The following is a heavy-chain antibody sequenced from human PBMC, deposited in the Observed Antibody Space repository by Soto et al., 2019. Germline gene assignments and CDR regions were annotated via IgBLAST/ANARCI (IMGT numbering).Heavy chain of an antibody. CDR3: ERLPNKSPQN. J-gene: IGHJ1*01. CDR2: ISNDGSS. Sequence: EVQLVESGGGLVQPGGSLRLSCVASEFTFSSYWMHWVRQAPGKGLVWVSSISNDGSSIYADPVKGRFTISRDNAKNTLYQQMNSLRAEDTAVYYCERLPNKSPQNWGQGTLVIVSP. CDR1: EFTFSSYW. V-gene: IGHV3-74*01.